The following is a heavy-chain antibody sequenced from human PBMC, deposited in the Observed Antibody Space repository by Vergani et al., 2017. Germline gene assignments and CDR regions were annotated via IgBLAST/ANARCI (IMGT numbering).Heavy chain of an antibody. CDR2: IYTSGST. CDR1: GGSISSGSYY. J-gene: IGHJ4*02. V-gene: IGHV4-61*02. D-gene: IGHD2-2*01. Sequence: QVQLQESGPGLVKPSQTLSLTCTGSGGSISSGSYYWSWIRQPAGKGLEWIGRIYTSGSTNYNPSLKSRVTISVDTSKNQFSLKLSSVTAADTAVYYWARGYCSSTSCYPPRYWGQGTLVTVSS. CDR3: ARGYCSSTSCYPPRY.